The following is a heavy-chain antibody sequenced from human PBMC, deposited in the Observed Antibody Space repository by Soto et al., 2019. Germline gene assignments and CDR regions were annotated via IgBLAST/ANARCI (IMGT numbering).Heavy chain of an antibody. Sequence: PGGSLILSCAASGFTFSSYAMSWVRQAPGKGLEWVSGISGSGGSTYYADSVKGRFTISRDNSKNTLYLQMNSLRAEDTAVYYCANGGTYSGQKIDDWGQGTLFTVSS. CDR2: ISGSGGST. D-gene: IGHD3-16*01. CDR1: GFTFSSYA. J-gene: IGHJ4*02. V-gene: IGHV3-23*01. CDR3: ANGGTYSGQKIDD.